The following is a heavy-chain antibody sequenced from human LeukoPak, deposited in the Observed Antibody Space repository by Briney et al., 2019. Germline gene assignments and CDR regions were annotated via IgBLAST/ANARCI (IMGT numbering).Heavy chain of an antibody. J-gene: IGHJ4*02. CDR1: GYTFTDYW. Sequence: ASVKVSCKASGYTFTDYWIHWVRQAPGQGLDWMGRNNPNSGGTNYAQKFQGRVTMTRDTSISTAYMELSRLTSDDTAVFYCVPDCSSTACLFGYWGQGTLVTVSS. CDR3: VPDCSSTACLFGY. V-gene: IGHV1-2*06. CDR2: NNPNSGGT. D-gene: IGHD2-2*01.